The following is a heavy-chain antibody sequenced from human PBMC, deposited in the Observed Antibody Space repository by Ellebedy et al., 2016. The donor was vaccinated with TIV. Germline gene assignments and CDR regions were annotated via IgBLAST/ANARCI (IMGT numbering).Heavy chain of an antibody. CDR1: GFTFSSYA. D-gene: IGHD2-2*01. J-gene: IGHJ5*02. CDR3: AKDPGVVPAAANWFDP. Sequence: LSLTCAASGFTFSSYAMSWVRQAPGKGLEWVSAISGSGGSTYYADSVKGRFTISRDNSKNTLYLQMNSLRAEDTAVYYCAKDPGVVPAAANWFDPWGQGTLVTVSS. V-gene: IGHV3-23*01. CDR2: ISGSGGST.